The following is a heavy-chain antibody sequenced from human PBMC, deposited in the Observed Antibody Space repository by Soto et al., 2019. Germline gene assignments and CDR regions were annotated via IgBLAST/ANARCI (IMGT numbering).Heavy chain of an antibody. CDR2: INNDGSIA. Sequence: EVQLVESGGGLVQPGGSLRLSCAASGFTCSSYWIHWVRQAPGKGPVWVSRINNDGSIAKYADSVKGRFTISRDNAKNKLYLQMNSLRAEGTAVYYCARDRGYGTPFDYWGQGTLVTVSS. CDR1: GFTCSSYW. J-gene: IGHJ4*02. CDR3: ARDRGYGTPFDY. V-gene: IGHV3-74*03. D-gene: IGHD5-12*01.